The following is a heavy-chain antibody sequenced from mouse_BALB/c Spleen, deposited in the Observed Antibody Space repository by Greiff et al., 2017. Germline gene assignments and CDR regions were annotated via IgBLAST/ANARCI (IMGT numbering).Heavy chain of an antibody. CDR1: GYTFTDYV. J-gene: IGHJ4*01. D-gene: IGHD2-3*01. Sequence: QVQLKESGPELVKPGASVKMSCKASGYTFTDYVISWVKQRTGQGLEWIGEIYPGSGSTYYNEKFKGKATLTADKSSNTAYMQLSSLTSEDAAVYFCARRKDGYYLYAMDYWGQGTSVTVSS. CDR2: IYPGSGST. V-gene: IGHV1-77*01. CDR3: ARRKDGYYLYAMDY.